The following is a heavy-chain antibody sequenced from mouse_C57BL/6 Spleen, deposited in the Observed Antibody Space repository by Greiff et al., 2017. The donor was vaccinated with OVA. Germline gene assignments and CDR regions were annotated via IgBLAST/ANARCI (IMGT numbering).Heavy chain of an antibody. V-gene: IGHV1-53*01. CDR1: GYTFTSYW. J-gene: IGHJ1*03. CDR3: ARGDYYGSSTDWYFDV. Sequence: QVQLQQSGTELVKPGASVKLSCKASGYTFTSYWMHWVKQRPGQGLEWIGNINPSNGGTNYNEKFKSKATLTVDKSSSTAYMQLSSLTSEDSAVYYGARGDYYGSSTDWYFDVWGTGTTVTVSS. D-gene: IGHD1-1*01. CDR2: INPSNGGT.